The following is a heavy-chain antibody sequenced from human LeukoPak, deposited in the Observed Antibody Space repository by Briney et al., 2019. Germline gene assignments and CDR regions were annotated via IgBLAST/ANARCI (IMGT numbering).Heavy chain of an antibody. D-gene: IGHD6-13*01. J-gene: IGHJ6*03. CDR3: ATDPYSSSFRYYYYMDV. V-gene: IGHV3-7*01. CDR1: GFTFSSYA. Sequence: GGSLRLSCAASGFTFSSYAMSWVRQAPGKGLEWVANIKQDGSEKYYVDSVKGRFTISRDNAKNSLYLQMNSLRAEDTAVYYCATDPYSSSFRYYYYMDVWGKGTTVTISS. CDR2: IKQDGSEK.